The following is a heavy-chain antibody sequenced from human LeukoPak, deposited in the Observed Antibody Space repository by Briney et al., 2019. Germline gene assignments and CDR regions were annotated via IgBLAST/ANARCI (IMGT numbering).Heavy chain of an antibody. D-gene: IGHD2-2*01. CDR1: GFTFSSYW. J-gene: IGHJ5*02. CDR2: INSDGSST. V-gene: IGHV3-74*01. Sequence: GGSLRLSCAASGFTFSSYWMHWVRQAPGKGLVWVSRINSDGSSTSYADSVKGRFTISRDNAKNTLYLQMNSLRAEGTAVYYCARDLIVVVPSNTNWFDPWGQGTLVTVSS. CDR3: ARDLIVVVPSNTNWFDP.